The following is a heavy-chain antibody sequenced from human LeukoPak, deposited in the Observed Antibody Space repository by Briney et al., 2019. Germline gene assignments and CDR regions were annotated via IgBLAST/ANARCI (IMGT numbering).Heavy chain of an antibody. J-gene: IGHJ3*01. D-gene: IGHD1-20*01. Sequence: PTQTLFLTCTLSADPLTSTLSWYDWVRVSPGKGLEWIVAIRGTVRTLSNPPVKSRVTIPVAASKRQLSLDLSSATAADTAVYYCARRRHNFDYYDVWGQGTRVPV. CDR1: ADPLTSTLSW. V-gene: IGHV4-39*01. CDR3: ARRRHNFDYYDV. CDR2: IRGTVRT.